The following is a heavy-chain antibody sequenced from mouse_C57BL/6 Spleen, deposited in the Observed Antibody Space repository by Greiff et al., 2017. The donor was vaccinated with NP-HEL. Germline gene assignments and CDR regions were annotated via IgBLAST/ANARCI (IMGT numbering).Heavy chain of an antibody. J-gene: IGHJ4*01. D-gene: IGHD3-2*02. V-gene: IGHV1-63*01. CDR2: IYPGGGYT. CDR1: GYTFTNYW. Sequence: QVQLQQSGAELVRPGTSVKMSCKASGYTFTNYWIGWAKQRPGHGLEWIGDIYPGGGYTNYNEQFKGKATLTADKSSSTAYMQFSSLTSEDSAIYYCARSAQATRYYAMDYWGQGTSVTVSS. CDR3: ARSAQATRYYAMDY.